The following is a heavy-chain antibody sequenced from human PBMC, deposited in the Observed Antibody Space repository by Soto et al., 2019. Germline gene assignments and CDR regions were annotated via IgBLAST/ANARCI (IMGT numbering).Heavy chain of an antibody. Sequence: QVQLQQWGAGLLKPSETLSLTCAVYGGSFSGYYWSWIRKPPGKGLEWIGEINHSGSTNYNPSLKSRVTISVDTSKNQFSLKLSSVTAADTAVYYCARGRPNWFDPWGQGTLVTVSS. V-gene: IGHV4-34*01. CDR3: ARGRPNWFDP. CDR1: GGSFSGYY. CDR2: INHSGST. J-gene: IGHJ5*02.